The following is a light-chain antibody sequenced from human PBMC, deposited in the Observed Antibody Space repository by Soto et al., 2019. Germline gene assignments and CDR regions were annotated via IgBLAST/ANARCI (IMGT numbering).Light chain of an antibody. V-gene: IGKV3-20*01. CDR1: QSVSSSY. CDR3: HQRQSWPRT. Sequence: EIVLPQSQGTLSFSPLERDPLSCSGSQSVSSSYLAWYQQKPGQAPRLLIYGASIRAAGIPARFSASGTGTDFTLTISDVQPEDFAVYYCHQRQSWPRTFGQGTKVDIK. J-gene: IGKJ1*01. CDR2: GAS.